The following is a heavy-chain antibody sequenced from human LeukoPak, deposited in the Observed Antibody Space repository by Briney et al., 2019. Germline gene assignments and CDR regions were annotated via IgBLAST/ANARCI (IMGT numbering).Heavy chain of an antibody. D-gene: IGHD6-6*01. Sequence: ASVKVSCKASGYTFTGYYMHWVRQAPGQGLEWMGWINPNSGGTNYAQKFQGRVTMTRDTSISTAYMELSRLRSDDTAVYYCARGPFIEYSSSVSYDWGQGTLVTVSS. CDR3: ARGPFIEYSSSVSYD. CDR2: INPNSGGT. J-gene: IGHJ4*02. CDR1: GYTFTGYY. V-gene: IGHV1-2*02.